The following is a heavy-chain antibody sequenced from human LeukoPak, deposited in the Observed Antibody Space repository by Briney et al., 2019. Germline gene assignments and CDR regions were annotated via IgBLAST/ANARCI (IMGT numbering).Heavy chain of an antibody. V-gene: IGHV3-30*04. Sequence: GGSLRLSCAASGFTLSSYAMHWVRQAPGKGLEWVAVISYDGSNKYYADSVKGRFTISRDNSKNTLYLQMNSLRAEDTAVYYCARERSYCSSTSCYAVDYWGQGTLVTVSS. CDR2: ISYDGSNK. J-gene: IGHJ4*02. CDR1: GFTLSSYA. D-gene: IGHD2-2*01. CDR3: ARERSYCSSTSCYAVDY.